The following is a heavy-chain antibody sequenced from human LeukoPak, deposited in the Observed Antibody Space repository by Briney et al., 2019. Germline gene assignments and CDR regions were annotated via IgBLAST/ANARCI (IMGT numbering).Heavy chain of an antibody. Sequence: PARTLRLSCAVSGFTFSSDWMSWDREPQGQGLELVANIKKDGSEKYYVDSGKGRFTISRDNAKNSLYLQMNSLRAEDTAVYYCARGSADSSGYYWDDYYYMDVWGKGTTVTVSS. J-gene: IGHJ6*03. D-gene: IGHD3-22*01. CDR2: IKKDGSEK. CDR3: ARGSADSSGYYWDDYYYMDV. CDR1: GFTFSSDW. V-gene: IGHV3-7*01.